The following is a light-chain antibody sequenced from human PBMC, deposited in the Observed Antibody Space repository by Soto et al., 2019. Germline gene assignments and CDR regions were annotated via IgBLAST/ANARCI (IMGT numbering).Light chain of an antibody. V-gene: IGKV4-1*01. CDR1: QSVLYSSNNKNY. Sequence: DIVMTQSPDSLAASLGERATINCKSSQSVLYSSNNKNYLAWYQQRPGQPPKLLIYWASTRESGVPDRFSGSGSGTEFTLTISSLQAEDVAVYYCQQYYSVPLTFGGGTKVEI. CDR3: QQYYSVPLT. J-gene: IGKJ4*01. CDR2: WAS.